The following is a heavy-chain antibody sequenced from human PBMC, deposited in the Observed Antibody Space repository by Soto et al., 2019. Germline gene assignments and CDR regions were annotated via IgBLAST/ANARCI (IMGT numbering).Heavy chain of an antibody. V-gene: IGHV4-39*01. CDR2: IYFDGTT. CDR1: GGSISSNNYY. D-gene: IGHD2-2*01. CDR3: ARQPAHGNWAFDL. J-gene: IGHJ3*01. Sequence: QLQLQESGPGLLKPSETLSLTCTVSGGSISSNNYYCGWIRQPPGKGLEYIGTIYFDGTTFYNPSPKSWIVISVDTYKKQCSLRLNSVTAADTALYYCARQPAHGNWAFDLWGQGKMVTASS.